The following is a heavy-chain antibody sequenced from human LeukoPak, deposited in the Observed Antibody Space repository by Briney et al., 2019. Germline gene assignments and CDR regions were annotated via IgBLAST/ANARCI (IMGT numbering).Heavy chain of an antibody. CDR3: ARKNDYDSSGYHNWFAP. V-gene: IGHV3-48*02. J-gene: IGHJ5*02. Sequence: PGGSLRLSCVASGFTFSSYSMNWVRQAPGKGLEWGSYISTSSTTIYYADSVKGRFTISRDNAKNSLYLQMNSLRDEDTAVYYCARKNDYDSSGYHNWFAPWGQGTLVTVSS. CDR1: GFTFSSYS. D-gene: IGHD3-22*01. CDR2: ISTSSTTI.